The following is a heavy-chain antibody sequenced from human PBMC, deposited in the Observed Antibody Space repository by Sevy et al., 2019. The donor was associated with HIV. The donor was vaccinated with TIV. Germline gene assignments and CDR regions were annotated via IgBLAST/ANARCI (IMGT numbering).Heavy chain of an antibody. CDR3: ARGGLLYYYYYGMDV. Sequence: GGSLRLSCAASGFTFSSYEMNWVRQAPGKGLEWVSYISSSGSTIYYADSVKGRFTISRDNAKNSLYLQMNSLRAEDTAVYYCARGGLLYYYYYGMDVWGQRTTVTVSS. CDR1: GFTFSSYE. CDR2: ISSSGSTI. V-gene: IGHV3-48*03. J-gene: IGHJ6*02. D-gene: IGHD2-15*01.